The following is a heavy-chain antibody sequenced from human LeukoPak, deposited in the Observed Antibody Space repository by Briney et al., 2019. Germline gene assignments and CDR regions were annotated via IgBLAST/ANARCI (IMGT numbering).Heavy chain of an antibody. J-gene: IGHJ5*02. D-gene: IGHD3-22*01. CDR3: AKDLRSFYYDSSGRNHSWFDP. V-gene: IGHV3-23*01. CDR2: ISGSGGST. CDR1: GFTFSSYA. Sequence: GGSLRLSCAASGFTFSSYAMSWVRQAPGKGLEWVSAISGSGGSTYYADSVKGRFTISRDNSKNTLYLQMNSLRAEDTAVYYCAKDLRSFYYDSSGRNHSWFDPWGQGTLVTVSS.